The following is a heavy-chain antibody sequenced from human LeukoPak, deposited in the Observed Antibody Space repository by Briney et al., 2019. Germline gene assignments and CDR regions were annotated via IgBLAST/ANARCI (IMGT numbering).Heavy chain of an antibody. D-gene: IGHD1-26*01. CDR1: GYTFTRYY. V-gene: IGHV1-2*02. CDR2: INPNSGGT. CDR3: VGGGSYSEYLQH. J-gene: IGHJ1*01. Sequence: ASVKVSCKASGYTFTRYYLHWVRQAPGQGLEWMGWINPNSGGTNYAQKFQGRVTMTSDTSITTDYMELSRLRPDDTALYYCVGGGSYSEYLQHWGQGTLVTVSP.